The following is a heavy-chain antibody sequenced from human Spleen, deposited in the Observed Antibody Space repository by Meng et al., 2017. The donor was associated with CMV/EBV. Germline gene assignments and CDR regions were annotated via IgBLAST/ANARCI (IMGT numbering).Heavy chain of an antibody. CDR1: YY. Sequence: YYWSWIRQHPGKGLEWIGYIYYSGSTYYNTALKSRVTISVDTSKNQFSLKLSSVTAADTAVYYCARDHDFWSGYSPKRTVYYGMDVWGQGTTVTVSS. D-gene: IGHD3-3*01. V-gene: IGHV4-31*02. J-gene: IGHJ6*02. CDR2: IYYSGST. CDR3: ARDHDFWSGYSPKRTVYYGMDV.